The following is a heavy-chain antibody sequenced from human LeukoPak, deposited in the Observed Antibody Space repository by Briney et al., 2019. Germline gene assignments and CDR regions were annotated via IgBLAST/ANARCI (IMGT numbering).Heavy chain of an antibody. V-gene: IGHV4-34*01. CDR1: GGSFSGYY. CDR3: AVLYYFDY. Sequence: SETLSLTCAVYGGSFSGYYWSWIRQPPGKGLEWIGEINHSGSTNYNPSLKSRVTISVDTSKNQFSLKLSSVTAADTAVYYCAVLYYFDYWGQGTLVTVSS. CDR2: INHSGST. J-gene: IGHJ4*02.